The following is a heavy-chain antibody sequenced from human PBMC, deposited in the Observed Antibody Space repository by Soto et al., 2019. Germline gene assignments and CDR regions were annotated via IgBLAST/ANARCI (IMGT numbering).Heavy chain of an antibody. J-gene: IGHJ6*02. Sequence: PGGSLRLSCAASGFTFSSYWMHWVRQAPGKGLVWVSRINSDGSSTSYADSVKGRFTISRDNAKNTLYLQMNSLRAEDTAVYYCARVETYYDILTGYYTPHYYGMDVWSQGTTVTVSS. D-gene: IGHD3-9*01. V-gene: IGHV3-74*01. CDR2: INSDGSST. CDR1: GFTFSSYW. CDR3: ARVETYYDILTGYYTPHYYGMDV.